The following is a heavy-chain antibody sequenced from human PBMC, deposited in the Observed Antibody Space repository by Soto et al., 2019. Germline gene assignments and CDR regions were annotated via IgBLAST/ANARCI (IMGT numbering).Heavy chain of an antibody. CDR1: GYTFTSYG. D-gene: IGHD3-10*01. CDR3: ARYYYGSGSYYQTGYNWFDP. J-gene: IGHJ5*02. Sequence: GASVKVSCKASGYTFTSYGISWVRQAPGQGLEWMGWISAYNGNTNYAQKLQGRVTMTTDTSTSTAYMELRSLRSDDTAVYYCARYYYGSGSYYQTGYNWFDPWGQGTLVTVSS. CDR2: ISAYNGNT. V-gene: IGHV1-18*04.